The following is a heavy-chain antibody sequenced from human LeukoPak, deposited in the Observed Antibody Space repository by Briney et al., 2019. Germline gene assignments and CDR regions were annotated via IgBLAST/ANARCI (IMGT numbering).Heavy chain of an antibody. CDR2: INHSGST. Sequence: PSETLSLTCAVYGGSFSGYYWSWIRQPPGKGLEWIGEINHSGSTNYNPSLKSRVTISVDTSKNQFSLKLSSVTAADTAVYYCARDRQGSGPIDYWGQGTLVTVSS. D-gene: IGHD3-10*01. CDR1: GGSFSGYY. J-gene: IGHJ4*02. V-gene: IGHV4-34*01. CDR3: ARDRQGSGPIDY.